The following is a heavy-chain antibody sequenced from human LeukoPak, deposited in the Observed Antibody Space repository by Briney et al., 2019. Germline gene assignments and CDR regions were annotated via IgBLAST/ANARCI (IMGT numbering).Heavy chain of an antibody. CDR2: ISAYNGNT. CDR3: ARFLEERSYYYYYMDV. Sequence: ASVKVSCKASGYTFTSYGISWARQAPGQGLEWMGWISAYNGNTNYAQKLQGRVTMTTDTSTSTAYMELRSLRSDDTAVYYCARFLEERSYYYYYMDVWGKGTTVTVSS. CDR1: GYTFTSYG. V-gene: IGHV1-18*01. J-gene: IGHJ6*03.